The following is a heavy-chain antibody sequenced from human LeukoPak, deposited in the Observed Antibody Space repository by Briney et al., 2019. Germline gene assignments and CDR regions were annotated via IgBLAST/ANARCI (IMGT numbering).Heavy chain of an antibody. CDR2: ISGNGYKT. D-gene: IGHD3-22*01. CDR3: ATDYFDTSSVP. J-gene: IGHJ5*02. V-gene: IGHV3-11*01. CDR1: GFTFSDSY. Sequence: PGGSLRLSCTASGFTFSDSYMSWIRQAPGKGLEWLSYISGNGYKTYYADSVKGRFTISRDNAKNLLHLQMNSLRVEDTALYYCATDYFDTSSVPWGQGTRVTVSS.